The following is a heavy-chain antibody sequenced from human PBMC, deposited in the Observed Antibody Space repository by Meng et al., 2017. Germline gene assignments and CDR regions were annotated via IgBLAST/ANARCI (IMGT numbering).Heavy chain of an antibody. D-gene: IGHD3-22*01. J-gene: IGHJ4*02. Sequence: QAQLGQSVAEVNKPEFSVNVASKASGGTFSRYAISWVRQALGQGLEWMGGIIPIFGTANYAQKFQGRVTITADQSPSQDYMELSSLRSENTAVYHCARARGSSGYYAFDYWGQGTLVTVSS. CDR1: GGTFSRYA. CDR3: ARARGSSGYYAFDY. V-gene: IGHV1-69*01. CDR2: IIPIFGTA.